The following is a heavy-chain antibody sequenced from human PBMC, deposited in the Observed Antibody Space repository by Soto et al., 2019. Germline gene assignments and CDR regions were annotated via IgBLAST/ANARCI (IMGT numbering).Heavy chain of an antibody. V-gene: IGHV1-18*01. Sequence: QVQLVQSGAEVKKPGASVKVSCKASGYTFSSYGISWVRQAPGQGLEWMGWISAYNGNTNYAQKVQDRVTMTTDTSTSTAYMELGSMRSDDTAVYYCARDDRGFGEFLGWFDPWGQGTLVTLSS. CDR3: ARDDRGFGEFLGWFDP. D-gene: IGHD3-10*01. CDR2: ISAYNGNT. J-gene: IGHJ5*02. CDR1: GYTFSSYG.